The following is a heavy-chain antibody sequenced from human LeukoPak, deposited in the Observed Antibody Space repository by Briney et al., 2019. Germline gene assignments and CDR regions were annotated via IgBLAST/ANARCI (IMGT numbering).Heavy chain of an antibody. CDR3: ARGQSWLRHDAFDI. J-gene: IGHJ3*02. CDR2: INHSGST. V-gene: IGHV4-34*01. CDR1: GGSFSGYS. D-gene: IGHD5-18*01. Sequence: PSGTLSLTCAVYGGSFSGYSWSWIRQPPGKGLEWIGEINHSGSTNYNPSLKSRVTISVDTSKNQFSLKLSSVTAADTAVYYCARGQSWLRHDAFDIWGQGTMVTVSS.